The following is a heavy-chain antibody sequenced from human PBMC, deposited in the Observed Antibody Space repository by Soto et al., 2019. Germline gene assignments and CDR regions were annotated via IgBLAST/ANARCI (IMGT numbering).Heavy chain of an antibody. Sequence: EVQLVESGGGLVQPGGSLRLSCAASGFTFSSYWMSWVRQAPGKGLEWVANIKQDGSEKYYVDSVKGRFTISRDNAKNSLYRQRTSLRAEDTAVYYCARGAVVAASLNSFDYWGQGTLVTVSS. V-gene: IGHV3-7*01. CDR1: GFTFSSYW. CDR3: ARGAVVAASLNSFDY. CDR2: IKQDGSEK. D-gene: IGHD2-15*01. J-gene: IGHJ4*02.